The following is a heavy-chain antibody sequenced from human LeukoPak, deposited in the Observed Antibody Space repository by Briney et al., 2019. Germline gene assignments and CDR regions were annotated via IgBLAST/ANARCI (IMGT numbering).Heavy chain of an antibody. CDR3: ARTRDFWSGYFDY. V-gene: IGHV4-30-2*01. CDR2: ILHGGST. CDR1: GVSITSDTYC. Sequence: SETLSLTCAVSGVSITSDTYCWSWIRQPPGKGLEWIGYILHGGSTYYNPSLKSRVTISIDTSKSQFSLKLSSVTAADTAVYYCARTRDFWSGYFDYWGQGTLVTVSS. D-gene: IGHD3-3*01. J-gene: IGHJ4*02.